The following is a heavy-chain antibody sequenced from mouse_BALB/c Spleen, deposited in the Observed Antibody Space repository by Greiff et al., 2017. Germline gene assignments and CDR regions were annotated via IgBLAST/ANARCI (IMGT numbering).Heavy chain of an antibody. Sequence: EVKLMESGGDLVKPGGSLKLSCAASGFTFSSYGMSWVRQTPDKRLEWVATISSGGSYTYYPDSVKGRFTISRDNAKNTLYLQMSSLKSEDTAMYYCARQHTTATGAYWGQGTLVTVSA. V-gene: IGHV5-6*01. CDR1: GFTFSSYG. D-gene: IGHD1-2*01. J-gene: IGHJ3*01. CDR3: ARQHTTATGAY. CDR2: ISSGGSYT.